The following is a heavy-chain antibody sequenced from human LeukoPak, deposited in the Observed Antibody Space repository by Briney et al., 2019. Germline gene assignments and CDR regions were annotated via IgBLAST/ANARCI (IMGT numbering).Heavy chain of an antibody. CDR1: GGSISSGGYY. J-gene: IGHJ4*02. Sequence: PSQTLSLTCTVSGGSISSGGYYWSWIRQHPGKGLEWIGYIYYSGSTYYNPSLKSRVTISVDTSKNQFSLKLSSVTAADTAVYYCARGGRGGSSPLDYWGQGTLVTVSS. CDR3: ARGGRGGSSPLDY. V-gene: IGHV4-31*03. D-gene: IGHD6-6*01. CDR2: IYYSGST.